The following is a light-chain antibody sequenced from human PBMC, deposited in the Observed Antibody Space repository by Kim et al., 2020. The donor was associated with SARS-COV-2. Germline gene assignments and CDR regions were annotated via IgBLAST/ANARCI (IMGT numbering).Light chain of an antibody. V-gene: IGLV1-47*01. CDR1: SSNIGSNY. CDR2: RNN. CDR3: AAWDDSLSVV. Sequence: ELTQPPSASGTPGQRVTISCSGSSSNIGSNYVYWYQQLPGTAPKLLIYRNNQRPSGVPDRFSGSKSGTSASLAISGLRSEDEDDYYCAAWDDSLSVVF. J-gene: IGLJ2*01.